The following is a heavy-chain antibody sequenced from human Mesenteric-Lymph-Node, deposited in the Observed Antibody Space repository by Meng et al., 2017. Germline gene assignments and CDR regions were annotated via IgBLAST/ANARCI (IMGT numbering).Heavy chain of an antibody. CDR1: GFTFSDFG. CDR2: INPDGSAK. Sequence: GESLKISCAGSGFTFSDFGMSWVRQAPGKGLEWVANINPDGSAKYYVDSVKGRFTISRDNAKNSLSLQMDSLRAEDTAMYYCASDRAFPYWGQGTLVTVSS. CDR3: ASDRAFPY. J-gene: IGHJ4*02. V-gene: IGHV3-7*01.